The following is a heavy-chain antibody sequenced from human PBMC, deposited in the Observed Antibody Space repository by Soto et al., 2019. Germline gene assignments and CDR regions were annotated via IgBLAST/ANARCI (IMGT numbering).Heavy chain of an antibody. CDR1: GYTFNGYG. D-gene: IGHD3-22*01. CDR3: ARDISYYYDDSGYSNFDY. Sequence: QVQLVQSGAEVKRPGASVKVSCKVAGYTFNGYGISWMRQAPGQGLEWMGWVSGNNGDTKYVEKYQGRVTMTTDTSTSTAYMELRSLRSDDTAVYYCARDISYYYDDSGYSNFDYWGQGTLVTVSP. CDR2: VSGNNGDT. J-gene: IGHJ4*02. V-gene: IGHV1-18*01.